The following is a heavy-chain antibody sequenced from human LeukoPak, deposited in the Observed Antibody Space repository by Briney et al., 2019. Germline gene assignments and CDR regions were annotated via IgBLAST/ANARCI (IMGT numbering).Heavy chain of an antibody. J-gene: IGHJ4*02. V-gene: IGHV4-30-4*01. Sequence: SETLSLTCTVSGGSISSGDYYWSWIRQPPGKGLEWIGYIYYSGSTNYNPSLKSRVTISLDTSKNQFSLKLSSVTAADTAVYYCGRDAAGVHFDYWGQGTLVTVSS. D-gene: IGHD6-19*01. CDR2: IYYSGST. CDR1: GGSISSGDYY. CDR3: GRDAAGVHFDY.